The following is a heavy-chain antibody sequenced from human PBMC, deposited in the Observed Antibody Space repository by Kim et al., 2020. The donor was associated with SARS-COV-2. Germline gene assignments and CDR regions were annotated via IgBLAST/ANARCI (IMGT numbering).Heavy chain of an antibody. Sequence: GGSLRLSCAASGFTFSDYYMSWIRQAPGKGLEWVSYISSSSSYTNYADSVKGRFTISRDNAKNSLYLQMNSLRAEDTAVYYCARDKGGGGYSYGYAWGYYYGMDVWGQGTTVTVSS. J-gene: IGHJ6*02. V-gene: IGHV3-11*05. D-gene: IGHD5-18*01. CDR2: ISSSSSYT. CDR3: ARDKGGGGYSYGYAWGYYYGMDV. CDR1: GFTFSDYY.